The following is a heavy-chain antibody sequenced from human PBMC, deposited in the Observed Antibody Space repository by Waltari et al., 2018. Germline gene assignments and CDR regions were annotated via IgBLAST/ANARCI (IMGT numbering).Heavy chain of an antibody. CDR3: ARLSSGHGKDAFDI. D-gene: IGHD1-1*01. J-gene: IGHJ3*02. Sequence: QVQLQESGPGLVKPSETLSLTCSVSGAYFESSSHYWGWVRQPPGKGLEWIGSIYYSGSTKFNPSLESRVAVSVDTSKNQFSLRLRSLTAADTAVYYCARLSSGHGKDAFDIWGQGTVVTVSS. CDR1: GAYFESSSHY. CDR2: IYYSGST. V-gene: IGHV4-61*01.